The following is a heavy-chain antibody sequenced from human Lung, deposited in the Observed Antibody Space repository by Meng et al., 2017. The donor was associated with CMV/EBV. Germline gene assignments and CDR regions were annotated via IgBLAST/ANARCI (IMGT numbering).Heavy chain of an antibody. Sequence: SLKISXAASGFTFNSYRMNWLRQAPGKGLEWVSYISSSSSSIYYTDSVKGRFTISRDNAKNSLYLEMNSLRVDDTGVYFCARDAGEGIVVVPAAISDYWGQGTQVTVSS. CDR2: ISSSSSSI. D-gene: IGHD2-2*02. CDR3: ARDAGEGIVVVPAAISDY. J-gene: IGHJ4*02. CDR1: GFTFNSYR. V-gene: IGHV3-48*04.